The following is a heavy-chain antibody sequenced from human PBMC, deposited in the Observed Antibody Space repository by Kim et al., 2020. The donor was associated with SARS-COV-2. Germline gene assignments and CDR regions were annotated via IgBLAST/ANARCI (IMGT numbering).Heavy chain of an antibody. CDR2: ISYDGSNK. V-gene: IGHV3-30*04. CDR3: ARDQGVSYGDSYFDY. CDR1: GFTFSSYA. J-gene: IGHJ4*02. Sequence: GGSLRLSCAASGFTFSSYAMHWVRQAPGKGLEWVAVISYDGSNKYYADSVKGRFTISRDNSKNTLYLQMNSLRAEDTAVYYCARDQGVSYGDSYFDYWGQGTLVTVSS. D-gene: IGHD4-17*01.